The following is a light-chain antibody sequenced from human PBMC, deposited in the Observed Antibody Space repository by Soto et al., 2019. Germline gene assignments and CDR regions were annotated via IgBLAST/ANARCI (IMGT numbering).Light chain of an antibody. CDR1: QSVSSY. Sequence: EIVLTQSPATLSLSPGQRATLSCRASQSVSSYLAWYQQKPGQAPRLLIYDASNRATGIPARFSGSGSGTDFTLTISSLEPKDFAIYYCQQRSSWPGTFGQGTKVDIK. CDR3: QQRSSWPGT. J-gene: IGKJ1*01. CDR2: DAS. V-gene: IGKV3-11*01.